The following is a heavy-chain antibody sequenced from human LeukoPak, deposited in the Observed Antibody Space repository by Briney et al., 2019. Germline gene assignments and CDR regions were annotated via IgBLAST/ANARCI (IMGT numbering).Heavy chain of an antibody. D-gene: IGHD6-13*01. V-gene: IGHV1-24*01. J-gene: IGHJ5*02. CDR1: GYTLTELS. CDR3: ATLIRRAAAGIGWFDP. Sequence: ASVKVSCKVSGYTLTELSMHWVRQAPGKGLEWMGGFDPEDGETIYAQKFQGRVTMTEDTSTDTACMELSSLRSEDTAVYYCATLIRRAAAGIGWFDPWGQGTLVTVSS. CDR2: FDPEDGET.